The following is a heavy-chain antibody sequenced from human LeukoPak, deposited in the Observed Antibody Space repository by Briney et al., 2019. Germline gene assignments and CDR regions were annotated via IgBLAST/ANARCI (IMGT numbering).Heavy chain of an antibody. CDR1: GFTFSSYA. Sequence: PGGSLRLSCAASGFTFSSYAMSWVRQAPGKGLEWVSAISGSGGSTYYADSVKGRFTISRDNSKNTLYLQMNSLRAEDTAVYYCAKGGDILTGYYRIDYWGQGTLVTVSS. J-gene: IGHJ4*02. CDR3: AKGGDILTGYYRIDY. V-gene: IGHV3-23*01. D-gene: IGHD3-9*01. CDR2: ISGSGGST.